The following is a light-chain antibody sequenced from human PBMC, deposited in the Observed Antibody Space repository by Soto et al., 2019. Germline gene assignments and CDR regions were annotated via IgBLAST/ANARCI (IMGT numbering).Light chain of an antibody. CDR3: QHFNSYPFT. J-gene: IGKJ4*01. V-gene: IGKV1-9*01. CDR2: TVS. CDR1: QDIRSS. Sequence: DIQLTQSPSFLSASGGDRLTITCRASQDIRSSLAWFQQKPGKAPNLLIYTVSTLQSGVPSRFSGSRSGTEFTLTISSLQPEDFATYYCQHFNSYPFTFGGGTKVEI.